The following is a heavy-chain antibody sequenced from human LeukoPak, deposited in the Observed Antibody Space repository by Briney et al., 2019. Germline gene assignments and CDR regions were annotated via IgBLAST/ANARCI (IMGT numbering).Heavy chain of an antibody. D-gene: IGHD3-3*01. V-gene: IGHV1-46*01. Sequence: GASVKVSCKASGYTFTTNYIQWMRQTPAQGLEWMGVSYPDAGTTDHGPRFRNRFVMTADTATSTVYMELRSLTSKDAGVYYCVREFVGGTFDYWGQGALITVSA. J-gene: IGHJ4*02. CDR1: GYTFTTNY. CDR2: SYPDAGTT. CDR3: VREFVGGTFDY.